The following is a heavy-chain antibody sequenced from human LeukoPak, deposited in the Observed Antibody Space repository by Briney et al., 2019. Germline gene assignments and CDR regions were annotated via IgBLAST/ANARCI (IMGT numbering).Heavy chain of an antibody. CDR3: ARNRTGDHGPFDY. Sequence: SETLSLTCVVSGYSISSDDYWGWIRQPPGKGLEWIGTIYHSGSAYYNPSLKSRVTMSVDTSKNQFSLELSSVTAADTAMYYCARNRTGDHGPFDYCGHGTLVTVSS. CDR1: GYSISSDDY. V-gene: IGHV4-38-2*01. CDR2: IYHSGSA. J-gene: IGHJ4*01. D-gene: IGHD4-17*01.